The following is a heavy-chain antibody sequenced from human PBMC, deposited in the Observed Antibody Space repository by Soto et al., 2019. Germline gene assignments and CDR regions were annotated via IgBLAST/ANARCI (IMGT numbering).Heavy chain of an antibody. CDR1: GGTFSTHV. CDR3: VRGGSDNSGWYIWVDP. V-gene: IGHV1-69*01. Sequence: QVQLVQSGAEVKKPGSSVKVSCKTSGGTFSTHVIGWVRQAPGQGLEWMGGIVPKFGTTNYAHKFKGRVKITADESTSTAYMEVSRLTSEDTAVYYCVRGGSDNSGWYIWVDPWGQGTLGTVSS. D-gene: IGHD6-19*01. CDR2: IVPKFGTT. J-gene: IGHJ5*02.